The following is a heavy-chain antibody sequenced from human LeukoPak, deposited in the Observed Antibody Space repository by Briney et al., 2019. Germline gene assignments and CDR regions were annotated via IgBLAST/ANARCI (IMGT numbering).Heavy chain of an antibody. CDR2: IYSGGST. D-gene: IGHD4-11*01. Sequence: GGSLRLSCAASGFTVSSNYMSWVRQAPGKGLEWVSVIYSGGSTYYADSVKGRFTISRDNSKNTLYLQMNSLRAEDTAVYYCARVSVISYYYYYYYMDVWGKGTTVTVSS. V-gene: IGHV3-66*02. J-gene: IGHJ6*03. CDR1: GFTVSSNY. CDR3: ARVSVISYYYYYYYMDV.